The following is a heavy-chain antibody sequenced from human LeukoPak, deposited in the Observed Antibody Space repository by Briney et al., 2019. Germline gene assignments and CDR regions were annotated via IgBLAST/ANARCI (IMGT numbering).Heavy chain of an antibody. Sequence: KPSETLSLTCTVSGGSISSYYWSWIRQPAGKGLKWIGRIYTSGSTNYNPSLKSRVTMSVDTSKNQFSLKLSSVTAADTAVYYCARELRVVTTFDYWGQGTLVTVSS. CDR2: IYTSGST. V-gene: IGHV4-4*07. J-gene: IGHJ4*02. CDR1: GGSISSYY. CDR3: ARELRVVTTFDY. D-gene: IGHD3-22*01.